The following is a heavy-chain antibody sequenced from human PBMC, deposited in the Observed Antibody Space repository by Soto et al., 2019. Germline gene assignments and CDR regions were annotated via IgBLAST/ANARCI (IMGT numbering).Heavy chain of an antibody. CDR2: ISSGGGST. CDR1: GFTFSNYD. D-gene: IGHD3-3*01. CDR3: AKGAPLSSVISYDLDY. J-gene: IGHJ4*02. Sequence: DVQVLQSGGGLVQPGGSLRLSCAASGFTFSNYDMSWVRQAPGKGLEWVSTISSGGGSTYYADSVRGRFTISRDNSKNTLYLQLNSLRAEDTAMFYCAKGAPLSSVISYDLDYWGQGALVTVSS. V-gene: IGHV3-23*01.